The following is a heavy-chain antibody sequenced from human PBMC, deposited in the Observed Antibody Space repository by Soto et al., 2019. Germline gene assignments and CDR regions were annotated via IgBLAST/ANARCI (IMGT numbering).Heavy chain of an antibody. CDR2: IKQDGSEE. CDR3: VRDVIGFWSGYYTGCFDY. V-gene: IGHV3-7*01. Sequence: GGSLRLSCAASGFTFSRYWMSWVRQAPGKGLEWVANIKQDGSEESYVDSVRGRFTVSRDNAKNSLYLQMNSLRAEDTAVYYCVRDVIGFWSGYYTGCFDYWGQGILVTVSS. D-gene: IGHD3-3*01. J-gene: IGHJ4*01. CDR1: GFTFSRYW.